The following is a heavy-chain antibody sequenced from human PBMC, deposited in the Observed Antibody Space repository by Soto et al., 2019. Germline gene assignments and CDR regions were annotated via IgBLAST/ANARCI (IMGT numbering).Heavy chain of an antibody. Sequence: GGSLTLSCAACGVNFTSYAVHWFRQAPEKGLECVAVRSYDGSNKYYVDSVMGRCTISRDNSKNTLYLQMNSLRAEDTAVYYCARDELRQGGVGYYYYYGMDVWGQGTTVTVSS. V-gene: IGHV3-30-3*01. CDR3: ARDELRQGGVGYYYYYGMDV. D-gene: IGHD3-16*01. CDR1: GVNFTSYA. CDR2: RSYDGSNK. J-gene: IGHJ6*02.